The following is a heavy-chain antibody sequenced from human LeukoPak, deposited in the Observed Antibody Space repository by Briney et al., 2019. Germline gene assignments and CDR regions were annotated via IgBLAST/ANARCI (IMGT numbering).Heavy chain of an antibody. CDR3: ARERIAAAGFDP. Sequence: KASETLSLTCTVSGGSISSYYWSWIRQPPGKGLEWIGYIYYSGSTNYNPSLKSRVNISVDTSKNQFSLKLSSVTAADTAVYYCARERIAAAGFDPWGQGTLVTVSS. V-gene: IGHV4-59*01. D-gene: IGHD6-13*01. CDR2: IYYSGST. J-gene: IGHJ5*02. CDR1: GGSISSYY.